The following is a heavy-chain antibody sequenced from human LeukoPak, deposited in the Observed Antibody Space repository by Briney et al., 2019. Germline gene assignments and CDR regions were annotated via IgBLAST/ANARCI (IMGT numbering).Heavy chain of an antibody. CDR1: GFTFSDYY. J-gene: IGHJ4*02. Sequence: GGSLRLSCAASGFTFSDYYMSWIRQAPGKGLEWVSYISSSGSTIYYADSVKGRFTISRDSSKNTLYLQMNSLRAEDTAVYYCAKVRGWYLFDYWGQGTLVTVSS. CDR3: AKVRGWYLFDY. D-gene: IGHD6-19*01. V-gene: IGHV3-11*01. CDR2: ISSSGSTI.